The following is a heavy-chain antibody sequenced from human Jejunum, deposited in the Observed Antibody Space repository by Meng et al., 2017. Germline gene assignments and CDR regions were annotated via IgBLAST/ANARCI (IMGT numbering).Heavy chain of an antibody. CDR2: INGDGTAT. D-gene: IGHD6-19*01. Sequence: GGSLRLSCVVSGFTFSDYWMHWVRQVPGKGLVWVSRINGDGTATNYADSVKGRFTISRDNAKNTLYLLMSSLTVDDTGLYYCVRRLAVAGTFDSWGQGTLVTVS. CDR1: GFTFSDYW. J-gene: IGHJ4*02. CDR3: VRRLAVAGTFDS. V-gene: IGHV3-74*01.